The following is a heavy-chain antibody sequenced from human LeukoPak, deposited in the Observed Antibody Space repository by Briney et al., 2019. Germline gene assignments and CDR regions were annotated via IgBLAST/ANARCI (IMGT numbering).Heavy chain of an antibody. J-gene: IGHJ4*02. Sequence: GGSLRLSCAASGFTFSSYGMHWVRQAPGQGMEWVAFIRYDGSNKYYANSVKGRFTISRDNSKNKLYLQMNSLRAEDTAVYYCAKDIRMITFGGVIFWGQGTLVTVSS. CDR3: AKDIRMITFGGVIF. CDR2: IRYDGSNK. CDR1: GFTFSSYG. V-gene: IGHV3-30*02. D-gene: IGHD3-16*02.